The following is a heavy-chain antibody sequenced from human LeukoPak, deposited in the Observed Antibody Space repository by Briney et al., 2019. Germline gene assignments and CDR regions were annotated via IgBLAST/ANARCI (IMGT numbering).Heavy chain of an antibody. Sequence: SVKVSCKASGGTFSSYAISWVRQAPGQGLEWMGGIIPIFGTANYAQKFQGRVTITTDESTSTAYMELSSLRSEDTAVYYCARDSGVSGTDYYYYMDVWGKGTTVTVSS. D-gene: IGHD5/OR15-5a*01. CDR3: ARDSGVSGTDYYYYMDV. CDR1: GGTFSSYA. CDR2: IIPIFGTA. J-gene: IGHJ6*03. V-gene: IGHV1-69*05.